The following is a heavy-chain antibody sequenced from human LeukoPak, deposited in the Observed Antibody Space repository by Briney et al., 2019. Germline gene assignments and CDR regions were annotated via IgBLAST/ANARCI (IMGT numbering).Heavy chain of an antibody. CDR3: ARGRFGNPLQLQPRRPFDM. V-gene: IGHV4-34*01. J-gene: IGHJ3*02. D-gene: IGHD1-1*01. Sequence: SETLSLTCAVYGGIFNGYYWSWIRQPPRKGLEWIGGINRSGTTNYNPTLKSRVTISVDTSKSQVSLKLTSVTAADTAVFYCARGRFGNPLQLQPRRPFDMWGQGTVVTISS. CDR1: GGIFNGYY. CDR2: INRSGTT.